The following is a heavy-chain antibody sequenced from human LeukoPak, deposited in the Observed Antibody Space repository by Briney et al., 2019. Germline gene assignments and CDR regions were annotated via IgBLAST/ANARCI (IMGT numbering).Heavy chain of an antibody. Sequence: PGGSLRLSCAASGFTFSYYAVNWVRQAPGKGLEWVSGTGSGGSTYYAESVKGRFTISRDNSKNTLYLQMNSLIAGDTAVYFCAKDLLRSSLAGIQGDWGQGTLVTVSS. CDR3: AKDLLRSSLAGIQGD. CDR1: GFTFSYYA. V-gene: IGHV3-23*01. J-gene: IGHJ4*02. D-gene: IGHD6-19*01. CDR2: TGSGGST.